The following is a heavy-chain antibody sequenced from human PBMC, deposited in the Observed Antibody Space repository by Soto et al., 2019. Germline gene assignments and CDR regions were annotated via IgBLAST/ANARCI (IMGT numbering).Heavy chain of an antibody. V-gene: IGHV3-48*02. D-gene: IGHD6-13*01. CDR3: ARDGYSRRWYPESFDY. CDR2: ISSSSTI. CDR1: GFTFSSYS. J-gene: IGHJ4*02. Sequence: GGSLRLSCAASGFTFSSYSMNWVRQAPGKGLEWVSFISSSSTIYYADSVKGRFTISRGNAKNSLHLQMNSLRDGDTAVYYCARDGYSRRWYPESFDYWGQGTLVTVSS.